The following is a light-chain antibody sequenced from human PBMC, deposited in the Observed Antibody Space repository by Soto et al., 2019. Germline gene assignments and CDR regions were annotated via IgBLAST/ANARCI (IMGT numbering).Light chain of an antibody. CDR1: QSISSW. CDR3: QQYNDNWT. CDR2: KAS. J-gene: IGKJ1*01. V-gene: IGKV1-5*03. Sequence: DIQITKSPSTLSASVGARVTITCRASQSISSWLAWYQQKPGKAPKLLIYKASTLQSGVPSRFSGSGSGTEFTLAISSLQPDDSATYYCQQYNDNWTFGQGTKVEIK.